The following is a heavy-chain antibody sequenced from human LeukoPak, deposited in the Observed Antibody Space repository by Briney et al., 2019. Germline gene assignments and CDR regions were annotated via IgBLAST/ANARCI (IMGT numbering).Heavy chain of an antibody. CDR3: ARDIQVDSRAPGY. CDR1: GYTFTGYY. D-gene: IGHD3-22*01. V-gene: IGHV1-2*02. Sequence: ASVKVSCKASGYTFTGYYMHWVRQAPGQGLEWMGWINPNSGGTNYAQKFQGRVTMTRDTSISTAYMELSRLRSDDTAVYYCARDIQVDSRAPGYWGQGTLVTVSS. CDR2: INPNSGGT. J-gene: IGHJ4*02.